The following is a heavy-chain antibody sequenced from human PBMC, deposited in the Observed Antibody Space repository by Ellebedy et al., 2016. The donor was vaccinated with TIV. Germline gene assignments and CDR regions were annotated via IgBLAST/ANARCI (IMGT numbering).Heavy chain of an antibody. J-gene: IGHJ4*02. CDR3: ARAPPSSGTLFY. CDR1: GGSFSGYY. V-gene: IGHV4-34*01. CDR2: INHSGSS. Sequence: SQTLSLTXXVYGGSFSGYYWSWIRQPPGKGLEWIGEINHSGSSNYNPSLKSRVTISVDTSKNQFSLKLSSVTAADTAFYYCARAPPSSGTLFYWGQGTLVTVSS. D-gene: IGHD3-10*01.